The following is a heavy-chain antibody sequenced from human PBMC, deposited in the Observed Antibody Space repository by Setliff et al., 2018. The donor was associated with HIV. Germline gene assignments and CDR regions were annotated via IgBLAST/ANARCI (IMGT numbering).Heavy chain of an antibody. CDR2: ISATGTTV. V-gene: IGHV3-48*01. J-gene: IGHJ3*02. CDR1: GFVFSDHS. CDR3: AKLLGNGGNSDPFDI. Sequence: LRLSCVGSGFVFSDHSLHWVRQAPGEGLEWLSYISATGTTVSYADSVRGRFIISRDSVRNVLYLQMKSLRVEDTALYYCAKLLGNGGNSDPFDIWGQGTSVTVSS. D-gene: IGHD2-21*01.